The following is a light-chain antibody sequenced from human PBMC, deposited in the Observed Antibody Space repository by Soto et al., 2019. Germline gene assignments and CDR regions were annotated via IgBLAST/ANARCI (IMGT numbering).Light chain of an antibody. CDR2: EVS. Sequence: QSALTQHPSASGSPGQSVTISCTGPSSDVGGYNYVSWYQQHPGKAPKLMIYEVSKRPSGVPDRFSGSKSGNTASLTVSGLQAEDEADYYCSSYAGSNNYVFGTGTKVTVL. J-gene: IGLJ1*01. V-gene: IGLV2-8*01. CDR3: SSYAGSNNYV. CDR1: SSDVGGYNY.